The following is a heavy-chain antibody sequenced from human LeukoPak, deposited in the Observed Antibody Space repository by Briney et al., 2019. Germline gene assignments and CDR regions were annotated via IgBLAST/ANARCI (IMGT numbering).Heavy chain of an antibody. Sequence: GRSLRLSCAASGFTFRSYAMHWVRQAPGKGLEWVAVISYDGSYKSYADSVKGRFTISRDNAKNSLYLQMNSLRAEDTAVYYCARDRNTDFWSGYYTNYFDYWGQGTLVTVSS. CDR3: ARDRNTDFWSGYYTNYFDY. D-gene: IGHD3-3*01. CDR2: ISYDGSYK. J-gene: IGHJ4*02. CDR1: GFTFRSYA. V-gene: IGHV3-30*04.